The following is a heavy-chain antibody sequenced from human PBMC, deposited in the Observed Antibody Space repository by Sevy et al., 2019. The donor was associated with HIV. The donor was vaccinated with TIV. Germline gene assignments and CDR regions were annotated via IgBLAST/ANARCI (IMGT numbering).Heavy chain of an antibody. CDR1: GFTFSSYG. CDR3: AKVASSGYYYYYGMDV. CDR2: ISYDGSNK. J-gene: IGHJ6*02. D-gene: IGHD3-22*01. V-gene: IGHV3-30*18. Sequence: GGSLRLSCAASGFTFSSYGMHWVRQAPGKGLEWVAVISYDGSNKYYADSVKGGFTISRDNSKNTLYLQMNSLRAEDTAVYYCAKVASSGYYYYYGMDVWGQGTTVTVSS.